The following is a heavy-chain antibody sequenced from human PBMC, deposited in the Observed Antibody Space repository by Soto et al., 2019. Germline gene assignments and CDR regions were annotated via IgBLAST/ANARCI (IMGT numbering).Heavy chain of an antibody. D-gene: IGHD6-19*01. CDR2: VYRSGTT. J-gene: IGHJ4*02. V-gene: IGHV4-59*01. CDR1: GGSISSYY. Sequence: PSETLSLTCTVSGGSISSYYWSWIRQSPGKGPEWIGYVYRSGTTNYNPSLQSRVTMSLDTSKNQFSLKLNAVTTADTAVYYCARVQAVAGFHFDYWGQGTLVTVSS. CDR3: ARVQAVAGFHFDY.